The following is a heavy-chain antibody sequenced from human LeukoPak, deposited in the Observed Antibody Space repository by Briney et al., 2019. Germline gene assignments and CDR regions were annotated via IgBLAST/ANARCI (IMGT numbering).Heavy chain of an antibody. Sequence: SEKVSCKASGGTFSSYAVSWVRQAPGQGLEWMGGIILVSHTANYAQKFKDRVVLTTDESTRTAYMELSSLRSEDTAVYYCATTHYYDSSGRLRGFDNWGQGTLVTVSS. CDR2: IILVSHTA. J-gene: IGHJ4*02. D-gene: IGHD3-22*01. CDR1: GGTFSSYA. CDR3: ATTHYYDSSGRLRGFDN. V-gene: IGHV1-69*05.